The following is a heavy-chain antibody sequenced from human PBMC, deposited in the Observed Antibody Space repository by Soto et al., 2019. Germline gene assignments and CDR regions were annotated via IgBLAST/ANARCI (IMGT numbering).Heavy chain of an antibody. CDR1: GGSISSSNW. D-gene: IGHD3-22*01. CDR2: IYHSGST. Sequence: QVQLQESGPGLVKPSGTLSLTCAVSGGSISSSNWWNWVRQPPGKGLEWIGEIYHSGSTNYNPSLKSRVTISVAKSKNQFSLKLSSVTAADTAVYYCARYSSGYNPLFDYWGQGTLVTVSS. CDR3: ARYSSGYNPLFDY. J-gene: IGHJ4*02. V-gene: IGHV4-4*02.